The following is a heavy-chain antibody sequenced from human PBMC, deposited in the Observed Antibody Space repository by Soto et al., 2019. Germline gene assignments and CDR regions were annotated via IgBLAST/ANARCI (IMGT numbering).Heavy chain of an antibody. V-gene: IGHV3-30*03. CDR3: ARYSGKYQGPIDY. Sequence: QVQLVESGGGVVQPGRSLRLSCAASGFTFSHYGIHWVRQAPGKGLEWLAVISYDGSNKHYPDSVKGRFTVSRDNSKNTLYLQMNSLRAEATAVYFCARYSGKYQGPIDYWGQATLVTVSS. CDR1: GFTFSHYG. CDR2: ISYDGSNK. D-gene: IGHD1-26*01. J-gene: IGHJ4*02.